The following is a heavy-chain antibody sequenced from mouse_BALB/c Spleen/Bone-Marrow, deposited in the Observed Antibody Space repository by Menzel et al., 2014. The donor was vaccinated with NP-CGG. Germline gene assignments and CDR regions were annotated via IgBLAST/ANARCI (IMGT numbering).Heavy chain of an antibody. J-gene: IGHJ2*01. D-gene: IGHD1-2*01. CDR3: TRLSLLRGYFDY. CDR1: GYTFTSYY. CDR2: INPSNGGT. V-gene: IGHV1S81*02. Sequence: QVHVKQSGAELVKPGTSVKLSCKASGYTFTSYYIYWVKQRPGQGLKWIGEINPSNGGTNFNEKLKSKATLTVDKSSSTAYMQLSSLTSEDSAVYYCTRLSLLRGYFDYWGQGTTLTVSS.